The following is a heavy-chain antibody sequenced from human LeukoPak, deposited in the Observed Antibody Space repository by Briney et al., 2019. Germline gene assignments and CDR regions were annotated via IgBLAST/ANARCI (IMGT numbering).Heavy chain of an antibody. CDR2: IYSGGST. CDR3: ARDQSGDHYFDL. V-gene: IGHV3-66*01. Sequence: GGSLRLSCAASGYTVISNYMSWVRQASGKGLEWVSVIYSGGSTLYADSVKGRFSISRDNSENTLYLQMNSLRAADTAVYYCARDQSGDHYFDLWGQGTLVTVSS. D-gene: IGHD2-21*02. J-gene: IGHJ4*02. CDR1: GYTVISNY.